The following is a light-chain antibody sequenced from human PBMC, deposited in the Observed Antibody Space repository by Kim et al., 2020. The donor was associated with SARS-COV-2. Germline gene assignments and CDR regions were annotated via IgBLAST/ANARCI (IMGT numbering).Light chain of an antibody. CDR1: QSISSW. CDR2: HAS. CDR3: QQYNSYSPRWT. Sequence: DIQMTQSPSTLSASVGDRVTITCRASQSISSWLAWYQQKPGKAPKLLIYHASSLESGVPSRFSGSGSGTEFTLTISSLQPDDFATYYCQQYNSYSPRWTFGQGTKVEIK. J-gene: IGKJ1*01. V-gene: IGKV1-5*01.